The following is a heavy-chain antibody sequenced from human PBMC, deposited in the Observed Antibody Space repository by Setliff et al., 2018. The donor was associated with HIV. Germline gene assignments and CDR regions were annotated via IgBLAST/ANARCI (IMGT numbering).Heavy chain of an antibody. Sequence: SETLSLTCTASGGSISSGGYYWSWIRQHPGKGLEWIGYIYYSGSTYYNPSLKSRVTISVDTSKNQFSLKLSSVTAADTAVYYCARLANWAYYFDYWGQGTLVTVSS. CDR1: GGSISSGGYY. D-gene: IGHD7-27*01. CDR3: ARLANWAYYFDY. CDR2: IYYSGST. J-gene: IGHJ4*02. V-gene: IGHV4-31*03.